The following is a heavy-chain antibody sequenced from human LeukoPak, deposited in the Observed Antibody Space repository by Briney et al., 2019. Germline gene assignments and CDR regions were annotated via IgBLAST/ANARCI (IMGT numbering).Heavy chain of an antibody. J-gene: IGHJ5*02. V-gene: IGHV3-53*01. CDR3: ARVQYSSSWYPEGGWFDP. D-gene: IGHD6-13*01. CDR2: IYSGGST. Sequence: PGGSLRLSCAASGFTVSSNYMSWVRQAPGKGLEWVSVIYSGGSTYYADSVKGRFTISRDNAKNSLYLQMNSLRAEDTAVYYCARVQYSSSWYPEGGWFDPWGQGTLVTVSS. CDR1: GFTVSSNY.